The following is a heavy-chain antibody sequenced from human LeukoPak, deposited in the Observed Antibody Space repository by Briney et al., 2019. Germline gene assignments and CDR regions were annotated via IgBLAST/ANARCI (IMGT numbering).Heavy chain of an antibody. D-gene: IGHD3-3*01. CDR1: GGSISSGEYY. V-gene: IGHV4-30-4*08. J-gene: IGHJ3*02. CDR3: ARSVGDFWSGYSDFDI. Sequence: SETLSLTCTVSGGSISSGEYYWSWIRQPQGKGLEWIGYIYYSGSTYYSPSLKCLVTISVDTSKTQFSLKLSSVTAADTAVYYCARSVGDFWSGYSDFDIWGQGTMVTVSS. CDR2: IYYSGST.